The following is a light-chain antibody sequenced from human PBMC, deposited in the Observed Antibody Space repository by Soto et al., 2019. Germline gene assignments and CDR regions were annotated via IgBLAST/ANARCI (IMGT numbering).Light chain of an antibody. CDR1: QSVLHISNTQNY. CDR2: WAS. J-gene: IGKJ5*01. Sequence: DIVLTQSPDSLAVSLGARSTINCKSSQSVLHISNTQNYLAWYQQKPGQTPKLLIYWASTRESGVPDRCRGSESGTDVARTISSLQAEDVAVCACQQYYETPLTFGQGTRLEIK. CDR3: QQYYETPLT. V-gene: IGKV4-1*01.